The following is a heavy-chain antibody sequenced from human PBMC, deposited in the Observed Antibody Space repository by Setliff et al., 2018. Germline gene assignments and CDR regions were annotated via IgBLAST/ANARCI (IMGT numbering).Heavy chain of an antibody. V-gene: IGHV4-61*02. CDR2: IYTSGST. Sequence: PSETLSLTCTVSGGSISSGSYYWSWIQQPAGKGLEWIGRIYTSGSTNYNPSLKSRVTISVDTSKNQFSLKLSSVTAADTAVYYCARTRGSSGWLNWFDPWGQGTLVTVSS. D-gene: IGHD6-19*01. J-gene: IGHJ5*02. CDR3: ARTRGSSGWLNWFDP. CDR1: GGSISSGSYY.